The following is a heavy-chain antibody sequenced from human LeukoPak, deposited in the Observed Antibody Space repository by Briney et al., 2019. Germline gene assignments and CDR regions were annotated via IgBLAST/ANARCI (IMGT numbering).Heavy chain of an antibody. J-gene: IGHJ6*02. CDR3: ARDGAGTDLDGMDV. V-gene: IGHV3-53*01. D-gene: IGHD1-7*01. Sequence: PGGSLRLSCAASRLTVISNYMSWVRQAPGTGLEWVSVIYSGGSTYYAESPKGRFNISRDNSKNTLYLQMNSLRSEDTAVYYCARDGAGTDLDGMDVWGQGTTVSVSS. CDR2: IYSGGST. CDR1: RLTVISNY.